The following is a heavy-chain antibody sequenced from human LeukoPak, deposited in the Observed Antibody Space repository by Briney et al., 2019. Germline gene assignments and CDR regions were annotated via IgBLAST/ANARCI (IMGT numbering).Heavy chain of an antibody. CDR3: ARFSSGWYPGYFNY. D-gene: IGHD6-19*01. V-gene: IGHV5-51*01. J-gene: IGHJ4*02. CDR1: GYSFTNYW. CDR2: IQPGDGET. Sequence: GESLKISCKGSGYSFTNYWIGWVRQMPGKGLEWMGIIQPGDGETRYSPSFQGQVTISADKSISTAYLQWSSLKASDTAMYYCARFSSGWYPGYFNYWGQGTLVTVSS.